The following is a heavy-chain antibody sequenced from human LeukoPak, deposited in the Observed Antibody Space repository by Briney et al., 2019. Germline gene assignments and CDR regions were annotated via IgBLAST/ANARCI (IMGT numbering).Heavy chain of an antibody. CDR2: ITGTGAET. CDR1: GLTFSNYA. V-gene: IGHV3-23*01. D-gene: IGHD2-15*01. CDR3: AKAVVAANFFDY. J-gene: IGHJ4*02. Sequence: EPGGSLRLSCAVSGLTFSNYAMGWVRQAPGKGLEWVSGITGTGAETYYADSVKGRFTISRDNSKDTLYLQMNSLRAEDTAVYYCAKAVVAANFFDYWGQGTLVTVSS.